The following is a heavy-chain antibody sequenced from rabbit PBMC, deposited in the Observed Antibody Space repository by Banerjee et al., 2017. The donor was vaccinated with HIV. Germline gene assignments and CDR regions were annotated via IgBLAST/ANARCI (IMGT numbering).Heavy chain of an antibody. V-gene: IGHV1S47*01. D-gene: IGHD6-1*01. J-gene: IGHJ3*01. CDR3: ARDRGVHYTYGAGGYAYTTDTRLDV. CDR1: GFDFSSYG. CDR2: IDPVFGST. Sequence: QEQLVESGGGLVQPGGSLKLSCKASGFDFSSYGVSWVRQAPGKGLEWIGYIDPVFGSTIYASWVNGRFTISSHNAQNTLYLQLNSLTAADTATYFCARDRGVHYTYGAGGYAYTTDTRLDVWGQGTLVTVS.